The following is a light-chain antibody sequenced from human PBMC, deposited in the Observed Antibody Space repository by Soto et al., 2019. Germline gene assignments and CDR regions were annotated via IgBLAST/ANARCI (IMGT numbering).Light chain of an antibody. J-gene: IGKJ4*01. CDR1: RSVSSN. V-gene: IGKV3-15*01. CDR3: QQYNNWPLT. CDR2: GAS. Sequence: EIMMTQSPATLSVSPGERVTLSCRASRSVSSNLAWYQQKPGQAPRLLICGASTRATGIPARFSGSGSGTEFTLTVSSLQSEDFAVYYCQQYNNWPLTFGGGTEVEIK.